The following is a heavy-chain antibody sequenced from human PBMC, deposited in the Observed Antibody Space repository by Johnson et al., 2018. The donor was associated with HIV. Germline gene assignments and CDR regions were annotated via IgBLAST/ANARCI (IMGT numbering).Heavy chain of an antibody. Sequence: VQLVESGGGVVQPGGSLRLSCAASGFSFDDYGMNWVRQVPGKGLEWVSGITWNSGSIGYADSVKGRFTISRDNAKNSLYLQMKSLRAEDTALYYCAKDQYCSGGSCSGFDIWGQGTTVTVSS. CDR3: AKDQYCSGGSCSGFDI. CDR2: ITWNSGSI. CDR1: GFSFDDYG. D-gene: IGHD2-15*01. V-gene: IGHV3-9*01. J-gene: IGHJ3*02.